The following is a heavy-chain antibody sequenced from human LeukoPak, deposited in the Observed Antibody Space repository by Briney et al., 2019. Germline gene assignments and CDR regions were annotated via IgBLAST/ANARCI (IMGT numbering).Heavy chain of an antibody. J-gene: IGHJ5*02. CDR3: ARDGLYSSGWSPTFDP. CDR1: GYSISSGYY. Sequence: PSETLSLTCTVSGYSISSGYYWGWIRQPPGKGLEWIGSIYHSGSTYYNPSLKSRVTISVDTSKNQFSLKLSSVTAADTAVYYCARDGLYSSGWSPTFDPWGQGTLVTVSS. D-gene: IGHD6-19*01. V-gene: IGHV4-38-2*02. CDR2: IYHSGST.